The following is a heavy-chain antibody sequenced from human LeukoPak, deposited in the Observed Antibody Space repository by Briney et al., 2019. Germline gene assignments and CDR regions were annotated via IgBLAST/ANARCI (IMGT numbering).Heavy chain of an antibody. CDR1: GGSISSYY. CDR3: ARGDAVLLWFGEQTCYFDY. Sequence: SETLSLTCTVSGGSISSYYWSWIRQPPGKGLEWIGYIYYSGSTNYNPSPKSRVTISVDTSKNQFSLKLSSVTAADTAVYYCARGDAVLLWFGEQTCYFDYWGQGTLVTVSS. CDR2: IYYSGST. D-gene: IGHD3-10*01. V-gene: IGHV4-59*01. J-gene: IGHJ4*02.